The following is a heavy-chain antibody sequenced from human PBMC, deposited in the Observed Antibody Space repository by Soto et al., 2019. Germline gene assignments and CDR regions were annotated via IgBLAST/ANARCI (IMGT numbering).Heavy chain of an antibody. V-gene: IGHV4-34*01. D-gene: IGHD5-12*01. Sequence: SETLSLTCAVYGGSFSCYYWSWIRQPPGKGLEWIGEINHSGSTNYNPSLKSRVTISVDTSKNQFSLKLSSVTAADTAVYYCARRYSGYDFDYWGQGTLVTVSS. J-gene: IGHJ4*02. CDR3: ARRYSGYDFDY. CDR2: INHSGST. CDR1: GGSFSCYY.